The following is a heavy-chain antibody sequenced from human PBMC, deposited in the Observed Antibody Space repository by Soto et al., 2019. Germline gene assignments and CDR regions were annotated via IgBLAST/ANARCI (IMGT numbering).Heavy chain of an antibody. CDR3: AISRKTLYSGYDLRYFDY. D-gene: IGHD5-12*01. Sequence: SETLSLTCTVSGGSISSGGYYWSWIRQHPGKGLEWIGYIYYSGSTYYNPSLKSRVTISVDTSKNQFSLKLSSVTAADTAVYYCAISRKTLYSGYDLRYFDYWGQGTLVTVSS. CDR1: GGSISSGGYY. CDR2: IYYSGST. J-gene: IGHJ4*02. V-gene: IGHV4-31*03.